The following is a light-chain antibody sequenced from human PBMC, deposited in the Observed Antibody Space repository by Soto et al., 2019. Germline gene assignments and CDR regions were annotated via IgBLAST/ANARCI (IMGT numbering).Light chain of an antibody. Sequence: EVVMTQSPGMLSVSPGERATLACRASQSVSSNLAWYQQRPGQAPRLLIHGASTRATGVPARFSASGFGTEFTLTISGLQSEDFACYYCQQYNDWPRTFGQGTKVDIK. CDR2: GAS. J-gene: IGKJ1*01. CDR1: QSVSSN. V-gene: IGKV3-15*01. CDR3: QQYNDWPRT.